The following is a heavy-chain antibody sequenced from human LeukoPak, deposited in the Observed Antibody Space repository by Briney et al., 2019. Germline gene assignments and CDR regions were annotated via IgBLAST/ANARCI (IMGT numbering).Heavy chain of an antibody. CDR1: GGTFSSYA. V-gene: IGHV1-69*13. J-gene: IGHJ4*02. CDR3: ARGSGRRVAAAGYYFDY. D-gene: IGHD6-13*01. CDR2: TIPIFGTA. Sequence: SVKVSCKASGGTFSSYAISWVRQAPGQGLEWMGGTIPIFGTANYAQKFQGRVTITADESTSTAYMEPSSLRSEDTAVYYCARGSGRRVAAAGYYFDYWGQGTLVTVSS.